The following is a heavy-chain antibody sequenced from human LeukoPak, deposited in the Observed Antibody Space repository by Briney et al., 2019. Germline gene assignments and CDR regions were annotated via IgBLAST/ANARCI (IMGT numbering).Heavy chain of an antibody. CDR3: ARGALFLYDSSGYYHDY. D-gene: IGHD3-22*01. CDR2: INPSGGST. Sequence: ASVKVSYKASGYTFTSYYMHWVRQAPGQGLEWMGIINPSGGSTSYAQKFQGRVTMTRDMSTSTVYMELSSLRSEDTAVYYCARGALFLYDSSGYYHDYWGQGTLVTVSS. V-gene: IGHV1-46*01. J-gene: IGHJ4*02. CDR1: GYTFTSYY.